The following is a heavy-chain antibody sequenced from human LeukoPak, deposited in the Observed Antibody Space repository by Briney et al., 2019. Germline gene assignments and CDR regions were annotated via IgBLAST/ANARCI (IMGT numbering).Heavy chain of an antibody. V-gene: IGHV4-39*07. Sequence: PSETLSLTCTVSGGSISSGSYYWSWIRQPPGKGLEWIGEINHSGSTNYNPSLKSRVTISVDTSKNQFSLKLSSVTAADTAVYYCARGQGGSYFFTGYYYYMDVWGKGTTVTVSS. CDR3: ARGQGGSYFFTGYYYYMDV. CDR1: GGSISSGSYY. D-gene: IGHD1-26*01. J-gene: IGHJ6*03. CDR2: INHSGST.